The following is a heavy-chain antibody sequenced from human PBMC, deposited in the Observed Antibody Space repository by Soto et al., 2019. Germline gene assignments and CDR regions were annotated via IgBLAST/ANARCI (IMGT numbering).Heavy chain of an antibody. CDR2: IWYDGSNK. D-gene: IGHD6-13*01. Sequence: GGSLRLSCAASGFTFSSYGMHWVRQAPGKGLEWVAVIWYDGSNKYYADSVKDRFTISRDNSKSTLYLQMNSLRAEDTAVYYCAGIAAAGTAFGPDYWGQGTLVTVSS. V-gene: IGHV3-33*01. CDR3: AGIAAAGTAFGPDY. CDR1: GFTFSSYG. J-gene: IGHJ4*02.